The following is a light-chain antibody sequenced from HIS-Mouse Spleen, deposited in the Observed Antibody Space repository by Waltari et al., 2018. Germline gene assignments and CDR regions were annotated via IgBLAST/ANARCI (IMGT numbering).Light chain of an antibody. Sequence: QSALTQPASVSGSPGQSITISCTGTRSDVGSYNLVSWYQPHPGKAPKLMIYEGSKRPSGVSNRFSGSKSGNTASLTISGLQAEDEADYYCSSYTSSSTRVFGGGTKLTVL. V-gene: IGLV2-14*02. CDR2: EGS. CDR1: RSDVGSYNL. CDR3: SSYTSSSTRV. J-gene: IGLJ2*01.